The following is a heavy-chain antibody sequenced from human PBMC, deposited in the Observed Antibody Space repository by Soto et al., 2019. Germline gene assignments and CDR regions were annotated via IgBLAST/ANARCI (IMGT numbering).Heavy chain of an antibody. D-gene: IGHD3-22*01. CDR3: ARDPYYYDSSGYYYSGMGV. J-gene: IGHJ6*02. V-gene: IGHV1-69*13. CDR2: IIPIFGTA. Sequence: SVKVSCKASGGTFSIYAISGVVQAPLQWLDWMGGIIPIFGTANYAQKFQGRVTITADESTSTAYMELSSLRSEDTAVYCCARDPYYYDSSGYYYSGMGVWGQGTTVTVSS. CDR1: GGTFSIYA.